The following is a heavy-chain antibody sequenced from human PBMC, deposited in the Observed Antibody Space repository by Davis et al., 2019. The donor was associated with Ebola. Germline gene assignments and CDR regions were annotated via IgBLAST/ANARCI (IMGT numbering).Heavy chain of an antibody. D-gene: IGHD4-17*01. CDR3: AKGSAMTTVTTYGY. Sequence: GESLKISCAASGFTFSGSAMHWVRQASGKGLEWVGRIRSKANSYATAYAASVKGRFTISRDDSKNTAYLQMNSLKTEDTAVYYCAKGSAMTTVTTYGYWGQGTLVTVSS. CDR1: GFTFSGSA. V-gene: IGHV3-73*01. CDR2: IRSKANSYAT. J-gene: IGHJ4*02.